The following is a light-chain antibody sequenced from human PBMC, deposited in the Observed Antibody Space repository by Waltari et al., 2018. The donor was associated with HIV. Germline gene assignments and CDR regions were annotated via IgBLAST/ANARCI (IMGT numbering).Light chain of an antibody. CDR3: QHYGAFPIT. CDR1: QNIDRW. J-gene: IGKJ4*01. CDR2: KAS. V-gene: IGKV1-5*03. Sequence: DIQLSQSPSTLSASVGDRVTINCRASQNIDRWLAWYRQKPGSAPNILIYKASTLESGVPSRFSGSGSGTQFTLTINSLQPDDFATYDCQHYGAFPITFGGGTRVEI.